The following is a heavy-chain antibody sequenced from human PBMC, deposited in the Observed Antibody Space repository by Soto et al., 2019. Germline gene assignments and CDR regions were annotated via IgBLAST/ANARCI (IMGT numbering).Heavy chain of an antibody. J-gene: IGHJ4*02. Sequence: QVQLQESGPGLVKPSQTLSLTCTVSGDSFSSADYKWSWIRQPPGKGLEWIGYIYYSGYTYNNPSLKSRLPMSVETSNKQFFLKLSSVTAADTAVYYCARSRDYVVFDSWGQGTLFTVS. D-gene: IGHD4-17*01. CDR2: IYYSGYT. V-gene: IGHV4-30-4*01. CDR1: GDSFSSADYK. CDR3: ARSRDYVVFDS.